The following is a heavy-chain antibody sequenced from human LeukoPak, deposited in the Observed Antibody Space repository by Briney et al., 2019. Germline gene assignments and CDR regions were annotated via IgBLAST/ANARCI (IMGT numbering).Heavy chain of an antibody. D-gene: IGHD1-26*01. Sequence: PSETLSLTCAVYGGSFSGYYWSWIRQPSGKGLEWIGEINHSGSTNYNPSLKSRVTISVDTSKNQFSLKLSSVTAADTAVYYCARLTYSGSYFDYWGQETLVTVSS. CDR1: GGSFSGYY. CDR3: ARLTYSGSYFDY. V-gene: IGHV4-34*01. CDR2: INHSGST. J-gene: IGHJ4*02.